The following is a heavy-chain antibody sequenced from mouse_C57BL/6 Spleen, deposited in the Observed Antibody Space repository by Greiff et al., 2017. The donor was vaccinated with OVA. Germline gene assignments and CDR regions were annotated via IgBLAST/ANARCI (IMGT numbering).Heavy chain of an antibody. CDR1: GYTFTSYD. CDR3: ARWTTVPAY. V-gene: IGHV1-85*01. Sequence: VQLQQSGPELVKPGASVKLSCKASGYTFTSYDITWVKQRPGQGLEWIGWIYPRDGSTKYNEKFKGKAPLTVDTSSSTAYMELHSLTSEGAAVYFCARWTTVPAYWGQGTLVTVSA. J-gene: IGHJ3*01. CDR2: IYPRDGST. D-gene: IGHD1-1*01.